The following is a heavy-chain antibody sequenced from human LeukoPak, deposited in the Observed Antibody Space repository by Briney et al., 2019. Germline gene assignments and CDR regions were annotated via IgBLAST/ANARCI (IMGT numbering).Heavy chain of an antibody. CDR1: GYTFTSYD. Sequence: ASVKVSCKASGYTFTSYDINWVRQATGQGLEWMGWMNPNSGNTGYAQKFQGRVTITRNTSISTAYMELSSLRSEDTAVYYCARRGCSSTSCYNNWSDPWGQGTLVTVSS. D-gene: IGHD2-2*02. V-gene: IGHV1-8*03. CDR2: MNPNSGNT. CDR3: ARRGCSSTSCYNNWSDP. J-gene: IGHJ5*02.